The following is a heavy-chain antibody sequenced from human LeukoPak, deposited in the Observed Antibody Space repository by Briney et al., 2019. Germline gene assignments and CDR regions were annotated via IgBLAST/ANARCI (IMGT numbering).Heavy chain of an antibody. CDR2: ISGSGGST. V-gene: IGHV3-23*01. J-gene: IGHJ6*03. CDR3: AKLAGDAYYYYYYMDV. D-gene: IGHD7-27*01. Sequence: PGGSLRLSCAASGFTFSSYAMSWVRQAPGKGLEWVSAISGSGGSTYYADSVKGRFTISRDNSKNTLYLQMNSLRAEDTAVYYCAKLAGDAYYYYYYMDVWGKGTTVTVSS. CDR1: GFTFSSYA.